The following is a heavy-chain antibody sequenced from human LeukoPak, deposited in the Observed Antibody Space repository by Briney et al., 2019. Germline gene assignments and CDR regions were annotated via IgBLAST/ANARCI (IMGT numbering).Heavy chain of an antibody. V-gene: IGHV1-69*05. CDR2: IIPIFGTA. Sequence: ASVKVSCKASGGTFSSYAISWVRQAPGQGLEWMGGIIPIFGTANYAQKFQGRVTITTDESTSTAYMELSSLRSEDTAVYYCARDLLGATTGAFDIWGQGTMVTVSS. D-gene: IGHD1-26*01. J-gene: IGHJ3*02. CDR3: ARDLLGATTGAFDI. CDR1: GGTFSSYA.